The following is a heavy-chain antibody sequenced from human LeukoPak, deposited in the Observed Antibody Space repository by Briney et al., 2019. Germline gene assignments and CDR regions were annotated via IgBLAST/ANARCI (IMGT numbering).Heavy chain of an antibody. D-gene: IGHD3-10*01. Sequence: GGSLRLSCAASGFTFNIYSMHWVRQAPGKGLGWVSIITSTSGYIDYADSVKGRFTISRDNAKNSLCLQMNSLRAEDTAVYYCARVRALNSGDDIWGQGTMVTVSS. CDR2: ITSTSGYI. J-gene: IGHJ3*02. V-gene: IGHV3-21*01. CDR3: ARVRALNSGDDI. CDR1: GFTFNIYS.